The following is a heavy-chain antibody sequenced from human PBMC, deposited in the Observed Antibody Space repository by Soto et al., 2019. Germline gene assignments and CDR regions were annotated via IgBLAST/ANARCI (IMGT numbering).Heavy chain of an antibody. CDR1: GGYFSGYY. Sequence: SATLSLTCAVSGGYFSGYYWSWIRQPPGKGLEWIGEINHSGSTNYNPSLKSRVTISVDTSKNQFSLKLSSVTAADTAVYYCARGPYRRDGYNPFDYWGQGTLVTVSS. CDR2: INHSGST. D-gene: IGHD5-12*01. J-gene: IGHJ4*02. V-gene: IGHV4-34*01. CDR3: ARGPYRRDGYNPFDY.